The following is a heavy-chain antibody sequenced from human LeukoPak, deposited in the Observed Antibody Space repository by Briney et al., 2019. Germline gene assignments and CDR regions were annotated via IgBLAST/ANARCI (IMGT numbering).Heavy chain of an antibody. CDR3: ARDGRSWYSSSYGYYYYMDV. D-gene: IGHD6-6*01. V-gene: IGHV3-66*01. Sequence: GGSLRLSCAASGFTVSSNYMTWVRQAPGKGLEWVSVIYSGGSTYYADSVKGRFTISRDNSKNTLYLQMNSLRAEDTAVYYCARDGRSWYSSSYGYYYYMDVWGKGTTVTVSS. J-gene: IGHJ6*03. CDR2: IYSGGST. CDR1: GFTVSSNY.